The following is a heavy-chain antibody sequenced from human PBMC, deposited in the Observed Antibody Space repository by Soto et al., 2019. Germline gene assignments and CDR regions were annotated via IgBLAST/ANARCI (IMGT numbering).Heavy chain of an antibody. CDR2: ISYSADKT. J-gene: IGHJ3*01. V-gene: IGHV3-23*01. CDR1: GFTFNTYV. Sequence: EVQLLESGGGLVQPGGSLRLSCAASGFTFNTYVMNWVRQAPGQGLEWVSTISYSADKTHYADSVKGRFTISRDKSRDTLFLQMNSLRADDAAVYYCARRARTATTNWGDFDVWGQGTMVTVSS. D-gene: IGHD1-7*01. CDR3: ARRARTATTNWGDFDV.